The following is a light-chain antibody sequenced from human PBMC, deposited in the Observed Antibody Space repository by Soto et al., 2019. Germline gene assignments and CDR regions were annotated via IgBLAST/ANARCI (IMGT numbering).Light chain of an antibody. CDR1: QSVTSNS. CDR3: QHYVSPPIT. CDR2: GAS. V-gene: IGKV3-20*01. J-gene: IGKJ5*01. Sequence: EIVLTQSPGTLSLSPGERATLSCRASQSVTSNSLAWYQQKPGQAPRLLVYGASSRATGISDRFSGSGSGKDLTLTISRLEPEDFAVYYCQHYVSPPITFGQGTRLEIK.